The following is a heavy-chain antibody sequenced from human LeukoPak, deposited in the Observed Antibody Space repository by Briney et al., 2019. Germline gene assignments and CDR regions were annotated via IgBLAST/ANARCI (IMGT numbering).Heavy chain of an antibody. V-gene: IGHV3-66*02. CDR1: GFTFSNNW. CDR2: IYSGGST. J-gene: IGHJ4*02. D-gene: IGHD6-6*01. Sequence: GGSLRLSCAASGFTFSNNWMTWVRQAPGKGLEWVSVIYSGGSTYYADSVKGRFTISRDNSKNTLYLQMNSLRAEDTAVYYCAKGEGIAARFGFDYWGQGTLVTVSS. CDR3: AKGEGIAARFGFDY.